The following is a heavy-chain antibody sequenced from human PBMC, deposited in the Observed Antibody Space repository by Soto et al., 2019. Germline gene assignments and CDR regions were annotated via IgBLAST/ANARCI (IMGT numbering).Heavy chain of an antibody. V-gene: IGHV1-8*01. CDR2: MNPNSGNT. D-gene: IGHD6-19*01. CDR1: GYTFTSYD. J-gene: IGHJ4*02. Sequence: QVQLVQSGAEVKKPGASVKVSCKASGYTFTSYDINWVRQATGQGLEWMGWMNPNSGNTGYAQKFQGRVTMTRNTSIRTAYMELSSLRTEDTAVYSWASGQEWLGPPADDYWGQGPMVTVSS. CDR3: ASGQEWLGPPADDY.